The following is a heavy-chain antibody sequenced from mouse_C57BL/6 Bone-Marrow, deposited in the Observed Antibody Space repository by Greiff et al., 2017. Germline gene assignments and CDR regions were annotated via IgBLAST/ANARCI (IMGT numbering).Heavy chain of an antibody. CDR3: ARGIYYDYGF. CDR2: IYPRSGNT. D-gene: IGHD2-4*01. J-gene: IGHJ2*01. CDR1: GYTFTSYG. Sequence: VKLVESGAELARPGASVKLSCKASGYTFTSYGISWVKQRTGQGLEWIGEIYPRSGNTYYNEKFKGKATLTADQSSSTAYMQLSSLTSEDSAVYFCARGIYYDYGFWGTGTTLTVSS. V-gene: IGHV1-81*01.